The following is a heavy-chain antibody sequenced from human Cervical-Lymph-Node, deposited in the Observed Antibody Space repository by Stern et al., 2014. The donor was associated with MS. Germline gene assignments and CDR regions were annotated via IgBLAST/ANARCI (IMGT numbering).Heavy chain of an antibody. CDR2: IYDGGST. D-gene: IGHD6-19*01. Sequence: VQLVQSGPGLVRPSETLSLTCTVSGGSINNYYWTWIRQPPGKGLEWIGYIYDGGSTNSNPSLTSRVTLSADTSRHQFSLELSSVTAADTAVYYCAFHSSGRTDHFDNWGQGTLVTVSS. CDR1: GGSINNYY. V-gene: IGHV4-4*08. J-gene: IGHJ4*02. CDR3: AFHSSGRTDHFDN.